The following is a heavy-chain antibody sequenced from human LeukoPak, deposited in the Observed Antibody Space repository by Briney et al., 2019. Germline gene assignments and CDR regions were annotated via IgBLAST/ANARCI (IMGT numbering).Heavy chain of an antibody. J-gene: IGHJ5*02. CDR1: GASIRSSY. CDR2: IHYTGST. CDR3: ARGGYYGSGNDFRFDP. V-gene: IGHV4-59*01. D-gene: IGHD3-10*01. Sequence: SETLSLTCTVSGASIRSSYWSWIRQPPGKGLECIGYIHYTGSTNYNPSLKSRVTISVDTSKNQFSLKLSSVTAADTAIYYCARGGYYGSGNDFRFDPWGQGTLVTVSS.